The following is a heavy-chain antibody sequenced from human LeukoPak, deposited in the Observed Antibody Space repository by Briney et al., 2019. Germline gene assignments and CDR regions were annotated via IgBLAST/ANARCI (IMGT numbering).Heavy chain of an antibody. CDR3: ARGISLLWFGESPPYYFDY. CDR2: ISSSSSTI. J-gene: IGHJ4*02. Sequence: GGSLRLSCAASGFTFSSYSMNWVRQAPGKGLEWVLYISSSSSTIYYADSVKGRFTISRDNAKNSLYLQMNSLRDEDTAVYYCARGISLLWFGESPPYYFDYWGQGTLVTVSS. D-gene: IGHD3-10*01. CDR1: GFTFSSYS. V-gene: IGHV3-48*02.